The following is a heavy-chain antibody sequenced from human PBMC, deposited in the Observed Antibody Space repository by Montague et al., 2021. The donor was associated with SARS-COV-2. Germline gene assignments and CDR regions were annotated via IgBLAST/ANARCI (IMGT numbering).Heavy chain of an antibody. CDR3: ARFTSTGSGSYYIFDC. Sequence: SETLSLTCTVSGGSVSSATYYWSWIRQPPGKGLEWIGYINYSGSTSYNPSLKSRVTISVDKSKNQFSLKLSSVTAADTAVYYCARFTSTGSGSYYIFDCWGQGTLVTVSS. CDR2: INYSGST. D-gene: IGHD1-26*01. CDR1: GGSVSSATYY. V-gene: IGHV4-61*01. J-gene: IGHJ4*02.